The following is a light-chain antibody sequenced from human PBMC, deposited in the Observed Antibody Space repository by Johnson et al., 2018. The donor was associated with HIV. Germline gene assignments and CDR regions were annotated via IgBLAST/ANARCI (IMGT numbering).Light chain of an antibody. Sequence: QSVLTQPPSVSAAPGQTVTISCSGSSSNIGNNYVSWYQQLPGTVPKLLIYDNNKRPSGIPDRFSGSKSGTSATLGITGLQTGDEADYYCGTWDSSLSAYASVPRTKVTVL. J-gene: IGLJ1*01. CDR2: DNN. CDR3: GTWDSSLSAYA. CDR1: SSNIGNNY. V-gene: IGLV1-51*01.